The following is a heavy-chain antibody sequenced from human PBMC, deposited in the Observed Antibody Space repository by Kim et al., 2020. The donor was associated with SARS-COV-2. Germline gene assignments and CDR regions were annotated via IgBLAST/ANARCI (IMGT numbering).Heavy chain of an antibody. D-gene: IGHD6-6*01. CDR3: GRDGAVSARRFYSYMGV. J-gene: IGHJ6*03. CDR2: IANGGSEE. V-gene: IGHV3-30-3*01. Sequence: GGSLRLSCTASGFSFRSHAMHWARQAPGKGLEWIGVIANGGSEEFYADSVMGRVFMSRDNSRNVFYLHRRSLGREDAATFFCGRDGAVSARRFYSYMGVWGKGTTVSVSS. CDR1: GFSFRSHA.